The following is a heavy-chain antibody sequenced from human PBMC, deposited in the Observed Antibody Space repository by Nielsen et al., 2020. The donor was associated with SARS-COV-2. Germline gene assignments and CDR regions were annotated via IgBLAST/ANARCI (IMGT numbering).Heavy chain of an antibody. D-gene: IGHD2-21*02. CDR2: INHSGST. J-gene: IGHJ4*02. V-gene: IGHV4-34*01. CDR1: GGSFSGYY. Sequence: SETLSLTCAVYGGSFSGYYWSWVRQPPGKGLEWIGGINHSGSTNSHPSLTSRVTLSVDTSKNQFSLQLSSVTAADTAVYYCAESTDSFDYWGQGTLVTVSS. CDR3: AESTDSFDY.